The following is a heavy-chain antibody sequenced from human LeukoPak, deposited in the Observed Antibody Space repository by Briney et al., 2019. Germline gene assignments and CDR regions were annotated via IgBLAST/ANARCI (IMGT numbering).Heavy chain of an antibody. D-gene: IGHD6-13*01. CDR3: ASVVIAAAGTYSYGMDV. CDR2: IYYNSGNT. J-gene: IGHJ6*02. Sequence: SQTLSLTCTVSGGSISSGGYYWSWIRQHPGKGLEWIGYIYYNSGNTYYNPSLKSRLTISVDTSKNQFSLTLSSVTAADTAVYYCASVVIAAAGTYSYGMDVWGQGTTVTVSS. V-gene: IGHV4-31*03. CDR1: GGSISSGGYY.